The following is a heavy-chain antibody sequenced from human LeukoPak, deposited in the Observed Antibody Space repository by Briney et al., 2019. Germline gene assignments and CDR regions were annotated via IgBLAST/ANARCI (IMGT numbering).Heavy chain of an antibody. CDR2: IYHSGST. J-gene: IGHJ5*02. CDR1: GGSISSSNW. D-gene: IGHD6-13*01. Sequence: PSGTLSLTCAVSGGSISSSNWWSWVRQPPGKGLEWIGEIYHSGSTNYNPSLKSRVTISVDKSKNQFSLKLNSVTAADTAVYYCARVSSSWYRGWFDPWXQGTLVTVSS. V-gene: IGHV4-4*02. CDR3: ARVSSSWYRGWFDP.